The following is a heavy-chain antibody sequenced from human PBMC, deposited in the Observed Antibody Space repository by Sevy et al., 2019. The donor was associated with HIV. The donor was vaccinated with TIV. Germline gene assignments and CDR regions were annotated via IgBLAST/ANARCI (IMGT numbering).Heavy chain of an antibody. CDR2: ISGSGGGT. V-gene: IGHV3-23*01. Sequence: GGSLRLSCAASGFTFSSYAMSWVRQAPGKGLEWVSAISGSGGGTYYATSVKGRFTISRDNSKNTLYLQMNSLRAEDTAVYYCIESRLYGTNYYDSSGYGYWGQGTLVTVSS. D-gene: IGHD3-22*01. J-gene: IGHJ4*02. CDR3: IESRLYGTNYYDSSGYGY. CDR1: GFTFSSYA.